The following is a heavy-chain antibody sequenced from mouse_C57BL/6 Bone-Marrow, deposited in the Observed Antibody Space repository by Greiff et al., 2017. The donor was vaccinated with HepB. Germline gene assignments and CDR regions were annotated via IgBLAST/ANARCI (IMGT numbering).Heavy chain of an antibody. CDR2: IFPGSGST. Sequence: QVQLQQSGPELVKPGASVKISCKASGYTFTDYYINWVKQRPGQGLEWIGWIFPGSGSTYYNEKFKGKATLTVDKSSSTAYMLLSSLTSEDSAVYFCARRPNYYGSSCAMDYWGQGTSFTVSS. CDR1: GYTFTDYY. V-gene: IGHV1-75*01. J-gene: IGHJ4*01. CDR3: ARRPNYYGSSCAMDY. D-gene: IGHD1-1*01.